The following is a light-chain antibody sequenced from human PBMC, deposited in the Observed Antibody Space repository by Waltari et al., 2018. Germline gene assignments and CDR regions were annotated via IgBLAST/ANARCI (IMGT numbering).Light chain of an antibody. CDR1: QSVTTN. V-gene: IGKV3-15*01. CDR3: QQSDNWPPIT. CDR2: GAS. J-gene: IGKJ5*01. Sequence: EVVMTQSPAILSVSPGERATLPCRARQSVTTNLAWYQQKPGQAPRLLIFGASTRATGVPARFSGSGSGTDFTLTISDLQSDDFAVYYCQQSDNWPPITFGQGTRLEIK.